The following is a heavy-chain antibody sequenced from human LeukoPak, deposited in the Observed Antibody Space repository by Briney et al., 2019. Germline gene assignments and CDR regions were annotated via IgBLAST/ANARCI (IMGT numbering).Heavy chain of an antibody. J-gene: IGHJ4*02. D-gene: IGHD6-19*01. V-gene: IGHV4-30-4*01. CDR3: ARQKRNSSGWYGDY. CDR1: GGSISSGDYY. CDR2: IYYTRST. Sequence: SQTLSLTYTVSGGSISSGDYYWSWIRQPPGKGLEWIGYIYYTRSTYYNPSLKSRVTISVDTSKNQFSLKLSSVTAADTAVYYCARQKRNSSGWYGDYWGQGTLVTVSS.